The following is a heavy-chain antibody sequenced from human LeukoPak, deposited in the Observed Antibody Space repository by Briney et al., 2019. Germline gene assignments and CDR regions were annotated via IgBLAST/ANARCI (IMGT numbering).Heavy chain of an antibody. CDR2: ISGSGGST. V-gene: IGHV3-23*01. D-gene: IGHD3-22*01. CDR3: AAGGGREDYYDSSGYYFDY. CDR1: GFTFSSYA. Sequence: GSLRLSCAASGFTFSSYAMSWVRQAPGKGLEWVSAISGSGGSTYYADSVKGRFIISRDNSKNTLYLQMNSLRAEDTAVYYCAAGGGREDYYDSSGYYFDYWGQGTLVTVSS. J-gene: IGHJ4*02.